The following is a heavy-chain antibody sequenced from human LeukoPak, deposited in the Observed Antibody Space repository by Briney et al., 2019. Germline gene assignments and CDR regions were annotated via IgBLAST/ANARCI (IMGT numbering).Heavy chain of an antibody. CDR1: GFTFSSYA. V-gene: IGHV3-30-3*01. D-gene: IGHD6-6*01. CDR2: ISYDGSNK. J-gene: IGHJ4*02. CDR3: ARSGPKYGYEYSSSSDSMFDY. Sequence: GGSLRLSCAASGFTFSSYAMHWVRQAPGKGLEWVAVISYDGSNKYYADSVKGRFTISRDNSKNTLYLQMNSLRAEDTAVYYCARSGPKYGYEYSSSSDSMFDYWGQGTLVTVSS.